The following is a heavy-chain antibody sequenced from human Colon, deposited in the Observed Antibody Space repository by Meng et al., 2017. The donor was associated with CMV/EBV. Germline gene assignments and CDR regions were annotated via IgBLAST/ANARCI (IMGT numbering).Heavy chain of an antibody. V-gene: IGHV1-2*02. CDR3: ARGGGYERGIDY. CDR2: INPNSGGT. Sequence: ASVKVSCKASGYTFTGYYMHWVRQAPGQGLEWMGWINPNSGGTNYAQKFQGRVTMTRDTSISTAYMGLRRLRSDDTAGYYCARGGGYERGIDYWGQGTLVTVSS. D-gene: IGHD5-12*01. CDR1: GYTFTGYY. J-gene: IGHJ4*02.